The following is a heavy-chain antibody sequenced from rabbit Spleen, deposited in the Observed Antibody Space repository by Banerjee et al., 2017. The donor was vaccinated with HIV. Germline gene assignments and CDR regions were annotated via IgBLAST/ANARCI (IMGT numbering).Heavy chain of an antibody. Sequence: QSLEESGGDLVKPGASLTLTCTASGVSFSISSYMCWVRQAPGKGLEWIGCIGAGGGSTAFASWAQGRFTISKTSSTTVTLQMTSLTAADTATYSCARFGTGSNYYPFNLWGQGTLVTVS. CDR3: ARFGTGSNYYPFNL. J-gene: IGHJ4*01. CDR1: GVSFSISSY. CDR2: IGAGGGST. V-gene: IGHV1S40*01. D-gene: IGHD8-1*01.